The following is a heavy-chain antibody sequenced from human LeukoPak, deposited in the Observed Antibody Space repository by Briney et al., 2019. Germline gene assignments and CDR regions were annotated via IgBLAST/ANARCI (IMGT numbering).Heavy chain of an antibody. Sequence: AEKRDWKASGNACNRNAVSGVRQTNGQGLEWMGWISAYNGDTKYAQNLQGRVTMTTDTFTSTAYMELRSLRSDDTAVYYCARDRPGFFYDILTGYDYWGQGTLVTVSS. CDR1: GNACNRNA. D-gene: IGHD3-9*01. J-gene: IGHJ4*02. CDR3: ARDRPGFFYDILTGYDY. V-gene: IGHV1-18*04. CDR2: ISAYNGDT.